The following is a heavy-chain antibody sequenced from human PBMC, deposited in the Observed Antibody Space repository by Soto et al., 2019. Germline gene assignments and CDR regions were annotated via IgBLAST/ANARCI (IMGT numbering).Heavy chain of an antibody. CDR1: GGSISSYY. CDR3: ARGLFTIFGVVTAYYGMDV. Sequence: SETLSLTCTVSGGSISSYYWSWIRQPPGKGLEWIGYIYYSGSTNYNPSLKSRVTISVDTSKNQFSLKLSSVTAADTAVYYCARGLFTIFGVVTAYYGMDVWGQGTTVTVSS. J-gene: IGHJ6*02. V-gene: IGHV4-59*08. D-gene: IGHD3-3*01. CDR2: IYYSGST.